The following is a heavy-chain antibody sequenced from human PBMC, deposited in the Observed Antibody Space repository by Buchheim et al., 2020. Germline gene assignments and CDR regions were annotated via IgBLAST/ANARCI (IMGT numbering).Heavy chain of an antibody. CDR1: GYSFTSYW. CDR3: ARHITHYYDSSGYRNWFDP. V-gene: IGHV5-10-1*01. J-gene: IGHJ5*02. Sequence: EVQLVQSGAEVKKPGESLRISCKGSGYSFTSYWISWVRQMPGKGLEWMGRIDPSDSYTNYSPSFQGHVTISADKSISHAYPQWSSPKASDTAMYYCARHITHYYDSSGYRNWFDPWGQGTL. CDR2: IDPSDSYT. D-gene: IGHD3-22*01.